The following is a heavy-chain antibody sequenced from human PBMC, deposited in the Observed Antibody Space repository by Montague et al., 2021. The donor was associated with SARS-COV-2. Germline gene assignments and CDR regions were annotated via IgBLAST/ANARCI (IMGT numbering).Heavy chain of an antibody. CDR3: ARVRGERGSYWGATPRHGVDV. CDR2: IYVTGTT. CDR1: GGSRSSASYY. V-gene: IGHV4-61*09. D-gene: IGHD1-26*01. J-gene: IGHJ6*02. Sequence: TLSLTCTVSGGSRSSASYYYNWIRQSAGKGLEWIGHIYVTGTTDYNPSFESRVSISIDTSKDQFSLKLRSVTAEDTAVYYCARVRGERGSYWGATPRHGVDVWGQGATVIVSS.